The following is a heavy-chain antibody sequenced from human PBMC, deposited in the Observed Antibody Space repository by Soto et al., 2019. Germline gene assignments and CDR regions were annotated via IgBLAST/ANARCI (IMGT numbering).Heavy chain of an antibody. CDR1: GYTFTGYY. J-gene: IGHJ4*02. CDR3: ARDPGYRGDDWGGDY. V-gene: IGHV1-2*02. CDR2: INPNSGGT. D-gene: IGHD5-12*01. Sequence: GASVKVSCKASGYTFTGYYMHWVRQAPGQGLEWMGWINPNSGGTNYAQKFQGRVTMTRDTSISTAYMELSRLRSDDTAVYYCARDPGYRGDDWGGDYWGQGTLVTVSS.